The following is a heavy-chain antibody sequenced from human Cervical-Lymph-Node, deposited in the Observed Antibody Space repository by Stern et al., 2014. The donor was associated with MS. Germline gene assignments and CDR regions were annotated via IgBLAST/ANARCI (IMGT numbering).Heavy chain of an antibody. D-gene: IGHD6-19*01. Sequence: QVQLMESGGGLVKPGGSLRLSCAASGFSFRDYYMSWIRQAPGQGLERVTYISCRTSYTKYADSVKGRFTISRDNTKNSLYLQMNSLSAEDTAVYYCARGYSSGWYAGSDYWGQGSLVTVSS. V-gene: IGHV3-11*06. CDR2: ISCRTSYT. J-gene: IGHJ4*02. CDR1: GFSFRDYY. CDR3: ARGYSSGWYAGSDY.